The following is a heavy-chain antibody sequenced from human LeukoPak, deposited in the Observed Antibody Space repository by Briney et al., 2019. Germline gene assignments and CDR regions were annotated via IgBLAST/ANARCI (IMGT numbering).Heavy chain of an antibody. Sequence: ASVKVSCKASGGTFSSYAISWVRQAPGQGLEWMGRIIPILGIANYAQKFQGRVTITADKSTSTAYMELSSLRSEDTAVYYCARGQTVVVTTAFDYWGQGTLVTVSS. CDR3: ARGQTVVVTTAFDY. CDR2: IIPILGIA. V-gene: IGHV1-69*04. J-gene: IGHJ4*02. D-gene: IGHD2-21*02. CDR1: GGTFSSYA.